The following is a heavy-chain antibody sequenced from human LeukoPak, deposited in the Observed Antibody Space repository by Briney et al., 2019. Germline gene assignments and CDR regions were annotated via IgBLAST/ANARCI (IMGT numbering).Heavy chain of an antibody. D-gene: IGHD6-6*01. CDR2: INPNSGGT. J-gene: IGHJ4*02. CDR1: GYTFTGSY. Sequence: GASVKVSCKASGYTFTGSYMNWVRQAPGQGLEWMGWINPNSGGTNYAQKFQGRVAMTSDTSINTGYMELSSLKSDDTAVYYCVRKSAARRTSEFDYWGQGSLVTVSS. V-gene: IGHV1-2*02. CDR3: VRKSAARRTSEFDY.